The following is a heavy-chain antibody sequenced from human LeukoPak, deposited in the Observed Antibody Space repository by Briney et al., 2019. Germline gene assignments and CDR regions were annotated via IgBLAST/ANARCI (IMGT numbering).Heavy chain of an antibody. J-gene: IGHJ3*01. D-gene: IGHD2-21*02. CDR1: GLTFSSYS. Sequence: PGGSLRLSCAASGLTFSSYSMNWVRQAPGKGLEWVSYISSSSSIISYADSVKGRFTISRDNSKKTVFLQMNSLRAEDTAVYYCAKALKTWGYCGGDCSNVHTFDFWGQGTMVTVSS. V-gene: IGHV3-48*01. CDR3: AKALKTWGYCGGDCSNVHTFDF. CDR2: ISSSSSII.